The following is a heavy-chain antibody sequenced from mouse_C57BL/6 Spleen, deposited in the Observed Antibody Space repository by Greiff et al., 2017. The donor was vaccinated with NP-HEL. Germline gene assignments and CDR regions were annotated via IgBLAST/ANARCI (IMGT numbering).Heavy chain of an antibody. CDR2: ISSGGSYT. V-gene: IGHV5-6*01. CDR3: ARHPPLVVAKAMDY. CDR1: GFTFSSYG. D-gene: IGHD1-1*01. Sequence: EVKLVESGGDLVKPGGSLKLSCAASGFTFSSYGMSWVRQTPDKRLEWVATISSGGSYTYYPDSVKGRFTISRDNAKNTLYLQMSSLKSEDTAMYYCARHPPLVVAKAMDYWGQGTSVTVSS. J-gene: IGHJ4*01.